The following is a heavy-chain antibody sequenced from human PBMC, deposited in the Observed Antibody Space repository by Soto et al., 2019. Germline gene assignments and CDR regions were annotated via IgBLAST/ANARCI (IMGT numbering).Heavy chain of an antibody. J-gene: IGHJ4*02. CDR1: GSTFSNYG. CDR3: ATVDNYYGSVF. CDR2: VWYDGTTK. D-gene: IGHD3-10*01. V-gene: IGHV3-33*01. Sequence: QVQLVESGGGVVQPGTSLRLSCAASGSTFSNYGMHWVRQAPGKGLEWVAVVWYDGTTKFYPDSVKGRFTISRDNSNNTSYLEMNSLRVDDTAVYYCATVDNYYGSVFWGQGTLVTVSS.